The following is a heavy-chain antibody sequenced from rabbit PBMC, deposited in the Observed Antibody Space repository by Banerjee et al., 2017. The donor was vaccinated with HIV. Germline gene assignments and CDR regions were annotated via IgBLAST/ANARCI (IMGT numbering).Heavy chain of an antibody. D-gene: IGHD8-1*01. V-gene: IGHV1S45*01. Sequence: QEQLEESGGDLVKPEGSLTLTCTASGIDFSSGYYMCWVRQAPGKGLEWIACIYAGSSDSTYYARWAKGRFTISKTSSTTVTLQMTSLTAADTATYFCARDLHAGSAYYDFWGQGTLVTVS. CDR2: IYAGSSDST. J-gene: IGHJ3*01. CDR1: GIDFSSGYY. CDR3: ARDLHAGSAYYDF.